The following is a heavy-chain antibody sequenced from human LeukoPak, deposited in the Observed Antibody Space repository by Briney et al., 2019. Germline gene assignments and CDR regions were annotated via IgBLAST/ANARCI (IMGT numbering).Heavy chain of an antibody. Sequence: PSETLSLTCAVYGGSFSGYYWSWIRQPPGKGLEWIGYIYYSGSTNYNPSLKSRVTISVDTSKKQFSLKMSSVTAADTAVYYCAGDFAYSESSGHYTPYAFDIWGQGTMVTVSS. J-gene: IGHJ3*02. CDR1: GGSFSGYY. D-gene: IGHD3-22*01. CDR3: AGDFAYSESSGHYTPYAFDI. V-gene: IGHV4-59*01. CDR2: IYYSGST.